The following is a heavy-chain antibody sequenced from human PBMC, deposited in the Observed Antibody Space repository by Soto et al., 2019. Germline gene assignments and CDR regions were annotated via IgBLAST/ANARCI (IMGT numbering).Heavy chain of an antibody. J-gene: IGHJ4*02. Sequence: GGSLRLSCAASGFTFSSYAMSWVRQAPGKGLEWVSAISGSGGSTYYADSVKGRFTISRDNSKNTLYLQMNSLRAEDTAVYYCAKNLVAGNYQWLQNKYYFDYWGQGTLVTVSS. D-gene: IGHD5-12*01. CDR1: GFTFSSYA. CDR3: AKNLVAGNYQWLQNKYYFDY. V-gene: IGHV3-23*01. CDR2: ISGSGGST.